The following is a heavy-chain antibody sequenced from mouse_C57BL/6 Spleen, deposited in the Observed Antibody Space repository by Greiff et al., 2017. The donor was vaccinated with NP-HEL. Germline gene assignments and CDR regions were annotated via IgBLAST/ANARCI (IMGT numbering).Heavy chain of an antibody. D-gene: IGHD1-1*01. J-gene: IGHJ2*01. CDR1: GFTFSSYG. V-gene: IGHV5-6*01. Sequence: EVHLVESGGDLVKPGGSLKLSCAASGFTFSSYGMSWVRQTPDKRLEWVATISSGGSYTYYPDSVKGRFTISRDNAKNTLYLQMSSLKSEDTAMYYCARHRDYGSSLDYFDYWGQGTTLTVSS. CDR3: ARHRDYGSSLDYFDY. CDR2: ISSGGSYT.